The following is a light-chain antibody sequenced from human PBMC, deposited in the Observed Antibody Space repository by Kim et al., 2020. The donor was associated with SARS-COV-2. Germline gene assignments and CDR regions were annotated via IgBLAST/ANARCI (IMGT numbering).Light chain of an antibody. J-gene: IGKJ5*01. CDR3: QQYNQWVT. CDR1: QSISNK. Sequence: EIVMTQSPATLSVSPGERATLSCRASQSISNKLVWYQQKPGQAPRLLIYDASTRATGISARFTGSGSGTEFTLTIGSLQSEDFAVYYCQQYNQWVTFGQGTRLEIK. V-gene: IGKV3-15*01. CDR2: DAS.